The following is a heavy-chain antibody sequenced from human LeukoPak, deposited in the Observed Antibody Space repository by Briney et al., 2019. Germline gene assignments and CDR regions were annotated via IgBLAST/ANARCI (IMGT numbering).Heavy chain of an antibody. J-gene: IGHJ3*02. V-gene: IGHV3-30-3*01. CDR1: GFTFSSYA. CDR2: ISYDGSNK. Sequence: GGSLRLSCAASGFTFSSYAMHWVRHAPGKGLEWVAVISYDGSNKYYADSVKGRFTISRDNSKNTLYLQMNSLRAGDTAVYYCARSRASDAFDIWGQGTMVTASS. D-gene: IGHD3-10*01. CDR3: ARSRASDAFDI.